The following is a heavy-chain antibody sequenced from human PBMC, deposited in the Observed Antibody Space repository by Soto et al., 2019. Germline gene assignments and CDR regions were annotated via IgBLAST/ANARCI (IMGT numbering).Heavy chain of an antibody. CDR2: INAGNGNT. D-gene: IGHD1-20*01. CDR3: ARGITLPTPLDY. V-gene: IGHV1-3*05. J-gene: IGHJ4*02. Sequence: QVQLVQSGAEEKQPGASVKVSCKASGYTFTSYAMHWVRQAPGQRLEWMGWINAGNGNTKYSQRFQGRVTITRDTSASTAYMELSSLRSEDTAVYYCARGITLPTPLDYWGQGTLVTVSS. CDR1: GYTFTSYA.